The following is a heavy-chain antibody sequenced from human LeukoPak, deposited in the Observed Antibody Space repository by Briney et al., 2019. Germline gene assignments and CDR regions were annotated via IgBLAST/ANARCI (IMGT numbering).Heavy chain of an antibody. CDR2: INHSGST. CDR3: ARRDSSGYYPYYFDY. Sequence: SETLSLTCAVYGGSFSGYYWSWIRQPPGKGLEWIGEINHSGSTNYNPSLKSRVTISVDTSKNQFSLKLSSVTAADTAVYYCARRDSSGYYPYYFDYWGQGTLVTVSS. V-gene: IGHV4-34*01. CDR1: GGSFSGYY. J-gene: IGHJ4*02. D-gene: IGHD3-22*01.